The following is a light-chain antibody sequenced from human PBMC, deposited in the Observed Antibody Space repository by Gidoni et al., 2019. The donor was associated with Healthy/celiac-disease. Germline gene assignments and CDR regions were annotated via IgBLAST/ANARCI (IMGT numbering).Light chain of an antibody. CDR3: QQYNNWLT. Sequence: EIVMTQSPAILSVSPGERATLSCRASQSVSSNLAWYQQKPGQAPRLLIYGASTRATGIPARFSGSGSGTEFPLTISSLQSEDFAVYYCQQYNNWLTFGGGTKVEIK. V-gene: IGKV3-15*01. J-gene: IGKJ4*01. CDR2: GAS. CDR1: QSVSSN.